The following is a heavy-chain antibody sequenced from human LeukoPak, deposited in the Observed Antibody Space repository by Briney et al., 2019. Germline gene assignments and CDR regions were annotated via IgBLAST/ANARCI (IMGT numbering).Heavy chain of an antibody. D-gene: IGHD6-19*01. J-gene: IGHJ4*02. Sequence: PGGSLRLSCTASGFTFGDYAMSWVRQAPGKGLEWVGFIRSKAYGGTTEYAASVKGRFTISRDDSKSIAYLQMSSLKTEDTAVYYCTSGIAVAGYFDYWGQGTLVTVSS. CDR3: TSGIAVAGYFDY. V-gene: IGHV3-49*04. CDR2: IRSKAYGGTT. CDR1: GFTFGDYA.